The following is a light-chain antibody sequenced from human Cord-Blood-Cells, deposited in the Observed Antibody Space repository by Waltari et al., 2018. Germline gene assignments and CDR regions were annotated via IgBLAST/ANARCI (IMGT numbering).Light chain of an antibody. CDR2: KDS. V-gene: IGLV3-25*03. CDR3: QSADSSGTYDWV. Sequence: SYELTQPPSVSVSPGQTARITCSGDALPKQYADWYQPKPGQAPVLVIYKDSERPSGIPERFSGSSSGTTVTLTISGVQAEDEADYYCQSADSSGTYDWVFGGGTKLTVL. CDR1: ALPKQY. J-gene: IGLJ3*02.